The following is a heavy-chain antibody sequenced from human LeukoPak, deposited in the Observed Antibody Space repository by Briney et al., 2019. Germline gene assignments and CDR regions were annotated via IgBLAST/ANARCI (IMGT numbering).Heavy chain of an antibody. CDR3: AKGGPVGTTPDP. CDR2: ISYDGSNK. V-gene: IGHV3-30*04. CDR1: GFIFSTYA. Sequence: GGSLRLSCAASGFIFSTYAMHWVRQAPGKGLEWVAVISYDGSNKYYADSVKGRSTISRDNSKNTLYLQMNSLRAEDTAVYYCAKGGPVGTTPDPWGQGTLVTVSS. D-gene: IGHD2-21*02. J-gene: IGHJ5*02.